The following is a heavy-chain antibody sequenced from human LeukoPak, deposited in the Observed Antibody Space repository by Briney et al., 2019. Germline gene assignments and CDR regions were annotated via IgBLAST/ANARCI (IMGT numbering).Heavy chain of an antibody. CDR1: GGTFSSYA. V-gene: IGHV1-69*05. J-gene: IGHJ6*03. CDR3: AGADGYNYLSYYYYYMDV. CDR2: IIPIFGTA. Sequence: SVKVSCKASGGTFSSYAISWVRQAPGQGLEWMGGIIPIFGTANYAQKFQGRVTITTDESTSTAYMELSSLRSEDTAVYYCAGADGYNYLSYYYYYMDVWGKGTTVTVSS. D-gene: IGHD5-24*01.